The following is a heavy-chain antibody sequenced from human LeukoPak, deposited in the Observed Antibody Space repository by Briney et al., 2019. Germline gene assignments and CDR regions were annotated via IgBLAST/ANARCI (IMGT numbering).Heavy chain of an antibody. D-gene: IGHD3-10*01. CDR3: AYSGSYYNPPFQY. Sequence: GESLKISCMGSGYFVTHHWIGWVRQMPGKGLEWMAIIHTGNSDSKYSPSFQGQVTMSVDKSISTAYLQWSSLKASDTAMYYCAYSGSYYNPPFQYWGQGTLVTVSS. CDR2: IHTGNSDS. V-gene: IGHV5-51*01. CDR1: GYFVTHHW. J-gene: IGHJ4*02.